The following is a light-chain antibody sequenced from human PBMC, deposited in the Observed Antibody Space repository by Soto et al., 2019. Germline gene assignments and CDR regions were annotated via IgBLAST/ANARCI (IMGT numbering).Light chain of an antibody. CDR1: QSISRW. CDR2: DAS. CDR3: QQYNSYSTWT. J-gene: IGKJ1*01. V-gene: IGKV1-5*01. Sequence: DIQMTQSPSTLSAYVGDRVTITCRASQSISRWLAWYQQKPGKAPKILIFDASILKSGVPSRFSGSGSGTEFTLTISSLQPDDFATYCCQQYNSYSTWTFGQGTEVEIK.